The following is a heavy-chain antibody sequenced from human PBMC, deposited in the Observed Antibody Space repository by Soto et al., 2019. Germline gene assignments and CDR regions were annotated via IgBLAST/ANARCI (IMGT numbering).Heavy chain of an antibody. CDR3: ARQRYFDY. J-gene: IGHJ4*02. CDR2: IYPGDSNI. V-gene: IGHV5-51*01. CDR1: GYIFHNYW. Sequence: GESQKISCQASGYIFHNYWIGWVRQMPGKGLEWLGIIYPGDSNIRYNPSFQGQVTISADKSLSTTYLHWSSLKASDTAMYYCARQRYFDYWGQGTLVTVSS.